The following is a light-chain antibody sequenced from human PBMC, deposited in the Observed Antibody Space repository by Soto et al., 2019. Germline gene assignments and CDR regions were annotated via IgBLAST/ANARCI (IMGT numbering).Light chain of an antibody. J-gene: IGLJ2*01. CDR2: SNN. CDR3: TAWDDSLSGHVV. CDR1: SSNIGRNA. V-gene: IGLV1-44*01. Sequence: QSVLTQPPSASGTPGQRVTISCSGSSSNIGRNAVNWYQQLPGTAPKLLIFSNNERPSGVPGRFSGSKSGTSASLAISGLQSEDEADYYCTAWDDSLSGHVVFGGGTKLTVL.